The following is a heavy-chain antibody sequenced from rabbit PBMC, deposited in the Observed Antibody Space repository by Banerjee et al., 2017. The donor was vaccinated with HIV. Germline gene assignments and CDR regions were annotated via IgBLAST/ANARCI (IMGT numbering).Heavy chain of an antibody. D-gene: IGHD4-1*01. Sequence: QEQLEESGGDLVKPEGSLTLTCTASGFSFSSSYWICWVRQAPGKGLEWIACIYAGSSGSTYYASWAKGRFTISKTSSTTVTLQMTSLTAADTATYFCARDLAGAIGWNFNLWGQGTLVTVS. J-gene: IGHJ4*01. CDR1: GFSFSSSYW. CDR2: IYAGSSGST. CDR3: ARDLAGAIGWNFNL. V-gene: IGHV1S45*01.